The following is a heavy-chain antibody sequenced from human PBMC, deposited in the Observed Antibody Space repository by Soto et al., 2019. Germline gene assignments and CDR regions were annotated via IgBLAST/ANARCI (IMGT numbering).Heavy chain of an antibody. Sequence: QVQLVQSGAEVKKSGASVKVSCKASRYTFISYDINWVRQATGQGLEWMGWMNPNSGNTGYAQKFQGRITMTRNTSTNTAYMELSSLRSEETAVYYCARGQEVWWNAGPLGLHGLDVWGQGTTVTVSS. CDR1: RYTFISYD. CDR2: MNPNSGNT. CDR3: ARGQEVWWNAGPLGLHGLDV. V-gene: IGHV1-8*01. J-gene: IGHJ6*02. D-gene: IGHD3-16*01.